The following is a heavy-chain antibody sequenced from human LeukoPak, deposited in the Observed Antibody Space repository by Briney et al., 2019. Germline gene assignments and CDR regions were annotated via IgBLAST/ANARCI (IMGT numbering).Heavy chain of an antibody. CDR3: AKGLRYSDN. CDR1: GFTFSSYG. Sequence: GGSLRLSCASSGFTFSSYGMHWVRQAPGKGLEWVAVISYDGSNKYYADFVKGRFTISRDNSKNTLYLQMNSLRADDTAVYYCAKGLRYSDNWGQGTLVTVSP. CDR2: ISYDGSNK. D-gene: IGHD3-9*01. J-gene: IGHJ4*02. V-gene: IGHV3-30*18.